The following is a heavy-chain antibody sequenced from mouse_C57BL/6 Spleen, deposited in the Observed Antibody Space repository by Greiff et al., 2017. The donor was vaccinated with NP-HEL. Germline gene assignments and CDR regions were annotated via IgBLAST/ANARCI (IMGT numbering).Heavy chain of an antibody. J-gene: IGHJ1*03. D-gene: IGHD3-1*01. CDR1: GYTFTSYW. CDR3: AEGTVRDDAFDFDV. Sequence: QVHVKQPGAELVKPGASVKLSCKASGYTFTSYWMHWVKQRPGRGLEWIGRIDPNSGGTKYNEKFKSKATLTVDKPSSTAYMQLSSLTSEDSAVYYCAEGTVRDDAFDFDVWGTGTTVTVSS. CDR2: IDPNSGGT. V-gene: IGHV1-72*01.